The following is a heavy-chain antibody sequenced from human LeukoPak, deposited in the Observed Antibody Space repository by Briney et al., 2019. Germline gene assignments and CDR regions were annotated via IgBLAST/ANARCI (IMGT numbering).Heavy chain of an antibody. D-gene: IGHD1-7*01. CDR1: GGSISGGGYS. CDR3: ARDRGGSDWNYHFDY. CDR2: IYYSGTT. Sequence: SQTLSLTCAVSGGSISGGGYSWSWIRQPPGKGLEWIGYIYYSGTTYYNPSLKSRVTISVDTSKNQFSLKLSSVTAADTAVYYCARDRGGSDWNYHFDYWGQGTLVTVSS. V-gene: IGHV4-30-4*07. J-gene: IGHJ4*02.